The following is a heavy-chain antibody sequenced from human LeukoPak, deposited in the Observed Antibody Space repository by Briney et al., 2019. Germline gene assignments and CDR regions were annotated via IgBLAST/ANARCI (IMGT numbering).Heavy chain of an antibody. CDR2: VNSNDRP. CDR1: GFNFSNYA. J-gene: IGHJ4*02. D-gene: IGHD5-12*01. CDR3: AXPSRGYSGYDYFDY. Sequence: PGGSLRLSCAASGFNFSNYAMTWVRQAPGKGLEWVSTVNSNDRPYYADSVKGRFTISRDNSKNTLYLQMNSLRAEDTAVYYCAXPSRGYSGYDYFDYWGQGTLVTVSS. V-gene: IGHV3-23*05.